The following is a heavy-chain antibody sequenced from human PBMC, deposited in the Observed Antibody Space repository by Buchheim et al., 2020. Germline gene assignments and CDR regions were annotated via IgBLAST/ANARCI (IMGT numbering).Heavy chain of an antibody. J-gene: IGHJ6*02. CDR2: ISSSSSYI. D-gene: IGHD1-26*01. Sequence: EVQLVESGGGLVKPGGSLRLSCAASGFTFSSYSMNWVRQAPGKGLEWVSSISSSSSYIYYADSVKGRFTISRDNAKNSLYLQMNSLRAEDTAVYYCARDYLAQWELLHYYYYYGMDVWGQGTT. CDR1: GFTFSSYS. CDR3: ARDYLAQWELLHYYYYYGMDV. V-gene: IGHV3-21*01.